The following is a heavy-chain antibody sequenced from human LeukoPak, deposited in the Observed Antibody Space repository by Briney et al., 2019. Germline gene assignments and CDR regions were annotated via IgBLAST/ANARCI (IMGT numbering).Heavy chain of an antibody. J-gene: IGHJ4*02. CDR3: ARVDDSSGYYSLGIDY. D-gene: IGHD3-22*01. Sequence: GGSLRLSCAASGFTFSSYAMHWVRQAPGKGLEWVAVISYDGSNKYYADSVKGRFTISRDNSKNTLYLQMNSLRAEDTAVYYCARVDDSSGYYSLGIDYWGQGTLVTVSS. CDR2: ISYDGSNK. V-gene: IGHV3-30-3*01. CDR1: GFTFSSYA.